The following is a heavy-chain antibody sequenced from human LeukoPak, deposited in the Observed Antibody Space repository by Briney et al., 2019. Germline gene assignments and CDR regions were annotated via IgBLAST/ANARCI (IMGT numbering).Heavy chain of an antibody. Sequence: GGSLRLSCTASGFTFGDYAMSWVRQAPGKGLEWVGFIRSKAYGGTTEYAASVKGRFTISRDDSKSIAYLQMNSLKTEDTAVYYCTRDSAGYYGSGSYLYGYYYYMDVWGKGTTVTISS. CDR1: GFTFGDYA. D-gene: IGHD3-10*01. J-gene: IGHJ6*03. CDR2: IRSKAYGGTT. V-gene: IGHV3-49*04. CDR3: TRDSAGYYGSGSYLYGYYYYMDV.